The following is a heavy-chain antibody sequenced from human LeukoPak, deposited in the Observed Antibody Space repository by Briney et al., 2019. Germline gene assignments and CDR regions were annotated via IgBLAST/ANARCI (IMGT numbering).Heavy chain of an antibody. Sequence: SETLSLTCTVSSGSINNYYWTWVRQPPGQGLEWIGYVYHSGTTNYNPSLKSRVTISVDTSKNQFSLKLSSVTAADTAVYYCAGTYCYGSGSYRDYRGQGTLVTVSS. V-gene: IGHV4-59*08. D-gene: IGHD3-10*01. CDR3: AGTYCYGSGSYRDY. J-gene: IGHJ4*02. CDR2: VYHSGTT. CDR1: SGSINNYY.